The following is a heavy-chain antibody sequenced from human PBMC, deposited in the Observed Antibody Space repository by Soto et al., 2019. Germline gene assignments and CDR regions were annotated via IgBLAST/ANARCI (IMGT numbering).Heavy chain of an antibody. CDR2: IIPILGIA. CDR3: ATGGSGGSPFAH. Sequence: QVQLVQSGAEVKKPGSSVKVSCKASGGTFSSYTISWVRQAPGQGLEWMGRIIPILGIANYAQKFQGRVTITADKSTSAAYRERRGLRSEDTAVYYCATGGSGGSPFAHWAQGTLVPVSS. V-gene: IGHV1-69*02. CDR1: GGTFSSYT. D-gene: IGHD2-15*01. J-gene: IGHJ5*02.